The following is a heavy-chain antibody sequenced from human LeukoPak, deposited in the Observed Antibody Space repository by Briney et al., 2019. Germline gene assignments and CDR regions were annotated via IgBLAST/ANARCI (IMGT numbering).Heavy chain of an antibody. V-gene: IGHV1-2*02. J-gene: IGHJ5*02. D-gene: IGHD6-13*01. Sequence: GASVKVSCKASGYTFTGYYMHWVRQAPGQGLEWMGWINPNSGGTNYVQKFQGRVTMTRDTSISTAYMELSRLRSDDTAVYYCARDDQQQLVRGFDPWGQGTLVTVSS. CDR2: INPNSGGT. CDR1: GYTFTGYY. CDR3: ARDDQQQLVRGFDP.